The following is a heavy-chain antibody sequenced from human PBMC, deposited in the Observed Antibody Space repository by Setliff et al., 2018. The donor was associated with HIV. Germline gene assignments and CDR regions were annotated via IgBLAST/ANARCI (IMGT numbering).Heavy chain of an antibody. J-gene: IGHJ4*02. CDR1: GDSISDTTYY. V-gene: IGHV4-39*01. CDR3: ARLSSYRSSSYYFDY. D-gene: IGHD6-6*01. CDR2: IYHSGST. Sequence: SETLSLTCSVSGDSISDTTYYWGWIRQPPGKGLEWIGNIYHSGSTLYKPSLKSRVTMSVDTSKNQFSLKLNSVTAADTAVYHCARLSSYRSSSYYFDYWGQGAQVTV.